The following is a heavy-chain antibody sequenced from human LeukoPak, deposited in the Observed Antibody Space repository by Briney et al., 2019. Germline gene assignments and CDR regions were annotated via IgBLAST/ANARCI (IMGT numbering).Heavy chain of an antibody. CDR2: INHSGST. J-gene: IGHJ2*01. V-gene: IGHV4-34*01. Sequence: SETLSLTCAVYGGSFSGYYWSWIRQPPGKGLEWIGEINHSGSTNYNPSLKSRVTISVDTSKNQFSLKLSPVTAADTAVYYCARRRDVVVTAINWYFDLWGRGTLVTVSS. CDR1: GGSFSGYY. CDR3: ARRRDVVVTAINWYFDL. D-gene: IGHD2-21*02.